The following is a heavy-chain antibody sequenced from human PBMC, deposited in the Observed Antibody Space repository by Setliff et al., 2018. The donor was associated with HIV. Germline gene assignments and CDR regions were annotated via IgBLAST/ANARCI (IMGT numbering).Heavy chain of an antibody. CDR3: ASTTSGVSGSYPAHAFDI. CDR1: GYSISSDYY. D-gene: IGHD3-10*01. Sequence: SETLSLTCAVSGYSISSDYYWGWIRQPPGKGLEWIGSFSPRGGTYQNGSLKSRVTISVDRSRNQFSLRLTSVTAADTAIYYCASTTSGVSGSYPAHAFDIWGRGTMVT. V-gene: IGHV4-38-2*01. J-gene: IGHJ3*02. CDR2: FSPRGGT.